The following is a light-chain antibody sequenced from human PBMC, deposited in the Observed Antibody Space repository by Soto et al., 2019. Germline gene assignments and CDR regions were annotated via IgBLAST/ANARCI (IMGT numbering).Light chain of an antibody. CDR3: QQRTTRAWT. V-gene: IGKV3-11*01. CDR2: DAS. CDR1: QSFSSS. Sequence: ELVLTQSPATLSLSPGERATLSCRASQSFSSSLAWYQQKPGQAPRLLIDDASNRATGIPARFSGSGSGTDFTLTINSLEPEDFAVYYCQQRTTRAWTLGHGTKADIK. J-gene: IGKJ1*01.